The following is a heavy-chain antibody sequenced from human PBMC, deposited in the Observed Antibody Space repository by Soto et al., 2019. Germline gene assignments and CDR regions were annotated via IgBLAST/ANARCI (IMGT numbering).Heavy chain of an antibody. V-gene: IGHV3-30-3*01. CDR3: AREGDTGGHPFDY. CDR1: GFTFSSHI. Sequence: QVQLVESGGGVVQPGRSLRLSCAASGFTFSSHIMHWVRQAPGKGLEWVAVISSDGSNKYYADSVKGRFTISRDNSKNTLYLQMNSLRAEDTAVYYCAREGDTGGHPFDYWGQGTLVTVSS. CDR2: ISSDGSNK. J-gene: IGHJ4*02. D-gene: IGHD2-8*02.